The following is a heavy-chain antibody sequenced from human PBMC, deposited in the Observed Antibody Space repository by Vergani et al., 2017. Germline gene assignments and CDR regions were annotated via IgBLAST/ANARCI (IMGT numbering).Heavy chain of an antibody. CDR3: AADITGVDYYDSSGYFTYGMDV. D-gene: IGHD3-22*01. CDR1: GFTFTSSA. J-gene: IGHJ6*02. V-gene: IGHV1-58*01. CDR2: IVVGSGNT. Sequence: QMQLVQSGPEVKKPGTSVKVSCKASGFTFTSSAVQWVRQARGQRLEWIGWIVVGSGNTNYAQKFQERVTITRDMSTSTAYMELGSLRSEDTAVYYCAADITGVDYYDSSGYFTYGMDVWGQGTTVTVSS.